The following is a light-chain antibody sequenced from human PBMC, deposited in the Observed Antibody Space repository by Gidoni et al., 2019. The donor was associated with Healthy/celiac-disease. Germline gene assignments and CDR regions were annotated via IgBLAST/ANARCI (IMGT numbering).Light chain of an antibody. CDR3: QQSYSTPPCS. Sequence: DIQMTQSPSSLSASVGDRVTITCRASQSISSYLNWYQQKPGKAPKLLIYDASSLQSGVPSRFSGSGSGTDFTLTISSLQPEDFATYYCQQSYSTPPCSFGQGTKLEIK. J-gene: IGKJ2*04. V-gene: IGKV1-39*01. CDR1: QSISSY. CDR2: DAS.